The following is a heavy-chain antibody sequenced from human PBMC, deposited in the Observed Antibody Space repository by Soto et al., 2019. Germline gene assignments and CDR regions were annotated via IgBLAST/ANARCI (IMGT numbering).Heavy chain of an antibody. CDR2: ISGGGGST. Sequence: GGSLRLSCAASGLTFSIYAMSWVRHAPGKGLEWVSAISGGGGSTDYVDSVKGRFTISRDISKNTLYLQMNSLRAEDTAVYYCAKLQAYSYGPGAYFDYWGQGTLVTVSS. V-gene: IGHV3-23*01. J-gene: IGHJ4*02. CDR1: GLTFSIYA. D-gene: IGHD5-18*01. CDR3: AKLQAYSYGPGAYFDY.